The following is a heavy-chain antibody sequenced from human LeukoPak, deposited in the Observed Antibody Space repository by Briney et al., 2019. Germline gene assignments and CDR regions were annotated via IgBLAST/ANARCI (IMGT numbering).Heavy chain of an antibody. Sequence: SETLSLTCAVSGGSINNYYWSWIRQPPGKGLEWIGYIYYCGSTNYNPSLKSRVTISIDTSKNRFSLNLSSVTAADTAVYYCAREVGDSDSDNWFDPWGQGTLVTVSS. J-gene: IGHJ5*02. CDR3: AREVGDSDSDNWFDP. CDR1: GGSINNYY. CDR2: IYYCGST. V-gene: IGHV4-59*01. D-gene: IGHD2-15*01.